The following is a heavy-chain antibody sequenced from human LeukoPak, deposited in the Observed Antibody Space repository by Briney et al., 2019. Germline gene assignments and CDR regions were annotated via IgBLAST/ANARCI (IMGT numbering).Heavy chain of an antibody. D-gene: IGHD2/OR15-2a*01. J-gene: IGHJ5*02. Sequence: GGSLRPSCAASGFTFSSYSMNWVRQAPGKGLEWVSSISSSSSYIYYADSVKGRFTISRDNAKNSLYLQMNSLRAEDTAVYYCARAIGINWFDPWGQGTLVTVSS. CDR1: GFTFSSYS. V-gene: IGHV3-21*01. CDR2: ISSSSSYI. CDR3: ARAIGINWFDP.